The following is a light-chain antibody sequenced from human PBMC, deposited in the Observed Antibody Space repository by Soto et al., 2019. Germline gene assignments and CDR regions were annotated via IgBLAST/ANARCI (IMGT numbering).Light chain of an antibody. CDR1: QSVSSN. CDR2: GAY. J-gene: IGKJ1*01. CDR3: KHYVYPQWT. V-gene: IGKV3D-15*01. Sequence: EIVMTQSPATLPVSPGERATLSCRASQSVSSNLAWYQQKPGQAPRLLIYGAYTRATGIPARFSGSGSGTEFTLTIRRLEPEDFAVYFCKHYVYPQWTFGPGTKVDIK.